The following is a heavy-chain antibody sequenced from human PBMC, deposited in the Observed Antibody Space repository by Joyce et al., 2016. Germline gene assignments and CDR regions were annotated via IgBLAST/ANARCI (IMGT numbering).Heavy chain of an antibody. J-gene: IGHJ4*02. V-gene: IGHV4-30-4*01. CDR1: GGSISSGDYY. D-gene: IGHD3-3*01. CDR2: IYFRGST. Sequence: QVQLQESGPGLVKPSQTLSLTCTVSGGSISSGDYYWGWVRQSPGKGLEWSGYIYFRGSTHRNTSRKSRLTISADTSKNQFSLKVRSVTAADTAVYYCARGNGDFWSGYYNYFDYWGQGILVTVSS. CDR3: ARGNGDFWSGYYNYFDY.